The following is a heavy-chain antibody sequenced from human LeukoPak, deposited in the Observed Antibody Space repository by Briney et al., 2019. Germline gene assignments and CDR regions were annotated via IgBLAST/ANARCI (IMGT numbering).Heavy chain of an antibody. CDR2: IIPIFGTA. D-gene: IGHD6-13*01. V-gene: IGHV1-69*05. CDR3: ARDDSSSSTDFDY. J-gene: IGHJ4*02. CDR1: GGTFSSYA. Sequence: GASVKVSCKASGGTFSSYAISWVRQAPGQGLEWLGGIIPIFGTANYAQKFQGRVTITTDESTSTAYMELSSLRSDDTAVYYCARDDSSSSTDFDYWGQGTLVTVSS.